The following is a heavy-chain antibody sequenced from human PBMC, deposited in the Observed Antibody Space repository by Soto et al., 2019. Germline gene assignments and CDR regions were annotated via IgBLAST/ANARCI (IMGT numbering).Heavy chain of an antibody. CDR3: ARHNYASGFFDY. D-gene: IGHD3-10*01. CDR2: IFYSGTT. CDR1: GGSISSGGYY. Sequence: PSETLSLTCTVSGGSISSGGYYWSWIRQHPGKGLEWIGYIFYSGTTYYNPSLKSRVTISVDTSKNQFSLKLSSVTAADTAVYYCARHNYASGFFDYWGRGTLVTV. V-gene: IGHV4-31*03. J-gene: IGHJ4*02.